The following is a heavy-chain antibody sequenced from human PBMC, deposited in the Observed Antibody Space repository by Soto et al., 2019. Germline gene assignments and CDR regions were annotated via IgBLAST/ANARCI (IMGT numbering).Heavy chain of an antibody. D-gene: IGHD5-18*01. Sequence: QVQMVQSGAEVKKPGASVKVSCKASGYTFSDYYIHWVRQAPGQGLEWLGIMNPNGCTSTLAQDFQGRLSVASDTSTSTVYMELGRLTSEDTAVYYCARDLHGAFTTMVYWGQGTLVTVSS. CDR2: MNPNGCTS. J-gene: IGHJ4*02. CDR3: ARDLHGAFTTMVY. V-gene: IGHV1-46*01. CDR1: GYTFSDYY.